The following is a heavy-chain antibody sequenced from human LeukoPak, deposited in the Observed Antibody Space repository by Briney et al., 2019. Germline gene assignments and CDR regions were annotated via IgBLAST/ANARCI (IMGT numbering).Heavy chain of an antibody. V-gene: IGHV3-64*01. Sequence: GGSLRLSCAASGFTFSSYAMYWVRQAPGKGLEYVSAISSNGGSTYYANSVKGRFTISRDNSKNTLYLQMGSLRAEDMAVYYCARGGYYYDSSGYDLFDYWGQGTLVTVSS. J-gene: IGHJ4*02. CDR1: GFTFSSYA. CDR2: ISSNGGST. CDR3: ARGGYYYDSSGYDLFDY. D-gene: IGHD3-22*01.